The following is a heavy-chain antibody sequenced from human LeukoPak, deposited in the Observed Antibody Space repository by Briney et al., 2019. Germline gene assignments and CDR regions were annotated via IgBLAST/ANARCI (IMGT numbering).Heavy chain of an antibody. CDR2: IWYDGSSK. Sequence: GGSLRLSCAASGFTFSSYGMHWVRQAPGKGLEWVAVIWYDGSSKYYADSVKGRFTISRDNSKNTLYLQMNSLRAEDTAVYYCARDHDYYDSSGYYDYWGQGTLVTVSS. CDR1: GFTFSSYG. J-gene: IGHJ4*02. CDR3: ARDHDYYDSSGYYDY. D-gene: IGHD3-22*01. V-gene: IGHV3-33*01.